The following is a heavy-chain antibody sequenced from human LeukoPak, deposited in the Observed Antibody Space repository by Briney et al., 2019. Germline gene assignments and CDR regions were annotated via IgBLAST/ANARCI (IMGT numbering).Heavy chain of an antibody. Sequence: SETLSLTCTVSGGSISSYYWSWIRKPPGKGLEWIGYIYYSGSTNYNPSLKSRVTISVDTSKNQFSLKLSSVTAADTAVYYCARDLSYYDSSAFDPWGQGTLVTVSS. CDR2: IYYSGST. J-gene: IGHJ5*02. V-gene: IGHV4-59*01. D-gene: IGHD3-22*01. CDR3: ARDLSYYDSSAFDP. CDR1: GGSISSYY.